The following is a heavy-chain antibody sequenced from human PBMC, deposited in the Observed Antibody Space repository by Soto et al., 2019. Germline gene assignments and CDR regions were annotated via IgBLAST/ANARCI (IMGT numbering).Heavy chain of an antibody. V-gene: IGHV1-69*12. J-gene: IGHJ4*02. CDR3: PSSIVATSQFDY. D-gene: IGHD5-12*01. CDR1: GGTFSSYA. CDR2: IIPIFGTA. Sequence: QVQLVQSGAEVTKPGSSVKVSCKASGGTFSSYAISWVRQAPGQGLEWMGGIIPIFGTANYAKRFQGIVTIPADESSSTAYMELNSLRSDDTAVYYCPSSIVATSQFDYWGQGTLVTVSS.